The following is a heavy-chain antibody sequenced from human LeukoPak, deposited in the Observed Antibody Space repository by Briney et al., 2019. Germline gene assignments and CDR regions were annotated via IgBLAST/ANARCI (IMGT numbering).Heavy chain of an antibody. Sequence: SVKVSCKASGGTFSSYAISWVRQAPGQGLEWMGGIIPIFGTANYAQKFQGRVTITADESTSTAYMELSSLRSEDTAVYYCARDGLDIAAAEGTHWFDPWGQGTLVTVSS. V-gene: IGHV1-69*01. CDR1: GGTFSSYA. J-gene: IGHJ5*02. D-gene: IGHD6-13*01. CDR3: ARDGLDIAAAEGTHWFDP. CDR2: IIPIFGTA.